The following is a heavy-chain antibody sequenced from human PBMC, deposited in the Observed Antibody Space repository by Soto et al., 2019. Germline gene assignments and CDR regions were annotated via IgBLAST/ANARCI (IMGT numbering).Heavy chain of an antibody. J-gene: IGHJ4*02. D-gene: IGHD4-4*01. V-gene: IGHV3-53*04. CDR3: AIQDITTIPTNHN. CDR2: IYSGGST. Sequence: EVQLVESGGGLVQPGGSLRLSCAASGFTVSSNYMSWVRQAPGKGLEWVSVIYSGGSTYYADSVKGRFTISRNNTKNTLYLQMNSKRPENTDVNYSAIQDITTIPTNHNRGQKTLVT. CDR1: GFTVSSNY.